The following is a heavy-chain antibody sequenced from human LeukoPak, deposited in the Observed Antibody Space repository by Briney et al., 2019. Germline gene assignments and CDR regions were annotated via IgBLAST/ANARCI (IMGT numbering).Heavy chain of an antibody. V-gene: IGHV3-15*01. J-gene: IGHJ4*03. D-gene: IGHD3-10*01. CDR2: IKSKTDGGTT. CDR3: TTDKTMPDLWFGESHDY. Sequence: GGSLRLSCAASGFTFSNAWMSWVRQAPGKGLEWVGRIKSKTDGGTTDYAAPVKGRFTISRDDSKNTLYLQMNSLKTEDTAVYYCTTDKTMPDLWFGESHDYWGQGTTVTVSS. CDR1: GFTFSNAW.